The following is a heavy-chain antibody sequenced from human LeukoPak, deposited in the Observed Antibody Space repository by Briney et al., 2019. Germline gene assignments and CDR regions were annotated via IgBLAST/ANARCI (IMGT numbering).Heavy chain of an antibody. CDR2: INHSGST. D-gene: IGHD4-17*01. Sequence: SETLSLTCTVSGGSISSYYWSWIRQPPGKGLEWIGEINHSGSTNYNPSLKSRVTISVDTSKNQFSLKLSSVTAADTAVYYCARLKRIMTTVPQFDYWGQGTLVTVSS. J-gene: IGHJ4*02. CDR3: ARLKRIMTTVPQFDY. CDR1: GGSISSYY. V-gene: IGHV4-34*01.